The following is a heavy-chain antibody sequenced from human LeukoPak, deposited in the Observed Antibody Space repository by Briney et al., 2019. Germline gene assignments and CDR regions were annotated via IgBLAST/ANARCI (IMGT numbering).Heavy chain of an antibody. Sequence: SETLSLTCTVSRGSISSSSYYWGWIRQPPGKGLEWIGSVYYSGSTYYNPSLKSRVTFSVDTSKNHFSLKLSSVTAADTAVYYCARDGSSSWNNWFDSWGQGTLVTVSS. CDR2: VYYSGST. J-gene: IGHJ5*01. V-gene: IGHV4-39*07. CDR3: ARDGSSSWNNWFDS. D-gene: IGHD6-13*01. CDR1: RGSISSSSYY.